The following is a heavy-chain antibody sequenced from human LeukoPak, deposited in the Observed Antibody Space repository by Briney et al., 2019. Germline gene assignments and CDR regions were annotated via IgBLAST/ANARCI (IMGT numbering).Heavy chain of an antibody. CDR1: GFTFNNYA. J-gene: IGHJ5*01. CDR3: AKEPREYCSSTSRPNWFDS. V-gene: IGHV3-23*01. CDR2: ISASGGTT. Sequence: GGSLRLSCAASGFTFNNYAMSWVRQAPGKGLEWVSAISASGGTTYYADSVKGRFTISRDNSENTLFLQMNSLRAEDTAVYYCAKEPREYCSSTSRPNWFDSWGQGTLVTVSS. D-gene: IGHD2-2*01.